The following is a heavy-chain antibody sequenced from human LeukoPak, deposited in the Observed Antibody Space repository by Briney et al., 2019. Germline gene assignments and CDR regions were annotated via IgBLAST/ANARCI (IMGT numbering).Heavy chain of an antibody. CDR1: GFTFGDYA. V-gene: IGHV3-49*03. CDR3: TRVLRGYGGYYFDY. J-gene: IGHJ4*02. D-gene: IGHD4-23*01. CDR2: IRRKAYGGTT. Sequence: GGSLRLSCTASGFTFGDYAMSWFRQAPGKGLEWVGFIRRKAYGGTTEYAASVKGRFTISRDDSKSIAYLQMNSLKTEDTAVYYCTRVLRGYGGYYFDYWGQGTLVTVSS.